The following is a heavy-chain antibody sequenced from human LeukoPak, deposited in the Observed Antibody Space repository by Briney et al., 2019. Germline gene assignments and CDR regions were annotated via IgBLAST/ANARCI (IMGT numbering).Heavy chain of an antibody. CDR2: INHSGST. J-gene: IGHJ4*02. D-gene: IGHD3-3*01. V-gene: IGHV4-34*01. Sequence: PSETLSLTCAVYGGSFSGYYWSWIRQPPGKGLEWIGEINHSGSTNYNPSLKSRDTISVDTSKNQFSLKLSSVTAADTAVYYCARGLALEWLLYPALGDDYWGQGTLVTVSS. CDR3: ARGLALEWLLYPALGDDY. CDR1: GGSFSGYY.